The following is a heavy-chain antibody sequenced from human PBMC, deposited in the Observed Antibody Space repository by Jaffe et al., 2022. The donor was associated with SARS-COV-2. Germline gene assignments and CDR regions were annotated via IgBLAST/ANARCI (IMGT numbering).Heavy chain of an antibody. Sequence: EVQLVESGGGLVQPGGSLKLVCAASGFNFSYYWMSWVRQAPGKGPEWVASINQDETVRYFVDSVKGRFTTSRDNAKDSLFLQMSSLRVDDTAIYYCFCPRVGWGQGTPVIVSS. V-gene: IGHV3-7*03. J-gene: IGHJ4*02. CDR3: FCPRVG. CDR1: GFNFSYYW. CDR2: INQDETVR.